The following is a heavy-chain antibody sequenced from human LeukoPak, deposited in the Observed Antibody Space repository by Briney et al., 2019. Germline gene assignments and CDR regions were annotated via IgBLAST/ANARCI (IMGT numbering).Heavy chain of an antibody. D-gene: IGHD5-18*01. Sequence: SHTVSLTCAISGDSVSSNSAAWNWIRQSPSRGLEWLGRTYYRSKWYDDYAISVKSRITINPDTSKNQFSLQLNSVTPEDTAVYYCARDIAMAPGGFDYWGQGTLVTVSS. CDR2: TYYRSKWYD. V-gene: IGHV6-1*01. CDR3: ARDIAMAPGGFDY. CDR1: GDSVSSNSAA. J-gene: IGHJ4*02.